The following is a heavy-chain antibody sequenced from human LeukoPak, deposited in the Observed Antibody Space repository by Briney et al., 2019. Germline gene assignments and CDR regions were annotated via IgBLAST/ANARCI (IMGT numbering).Heavy chain of an antibody. CDR1: GDSISSGGDY. D-gene: IGHD3-3*01. J-gene: IGHJ5*02. Sequence: SQTLSLTCTVSGDSISSGGDYWSWIRQHPGKGLEWIGYIYYSGSTYYNPSLKSRVTISVDTSKNQFSLKLSSVTAADTAVYYCARAITVYGVVTPFEPWGQGTLVTVSS. CDR2: IYYSGST. CDR3: ARAITVYGVVTPFEP. V-gene: IGHV4-31*03.